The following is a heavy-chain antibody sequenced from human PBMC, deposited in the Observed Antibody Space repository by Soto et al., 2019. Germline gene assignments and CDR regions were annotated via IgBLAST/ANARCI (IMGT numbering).Heavy chain of an antibody. Sequence: GSLRLSCAASGFTFSSYGMHWVRQAPGKGLEWVAVISYDGSNKYYADSVKGRLTISRDNSKDTLYLQMNSLRAEDTAVYYCAKAPGDAGSSWYNNYYYGMDVWGQGTTVTVSS. D-gene: IGHD6-13*01. CDR3: AKAPGDAGSSWYNNYYYGMDV. J-gene: IGHJ6*02. V-gene: IGHV3-30*18. CDR1: GFTFSSYG. CDR2: ISYDGSNK.